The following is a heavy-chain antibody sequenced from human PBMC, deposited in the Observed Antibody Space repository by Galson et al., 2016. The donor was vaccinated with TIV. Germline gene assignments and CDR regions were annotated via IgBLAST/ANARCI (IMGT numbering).Heavy chain of an antibody. CDR1: GGSLSSSTYY. Sequence: ETLSLTCTVSGGSLSSSTYYWGWIRQAPGKGLEWIGSSYYSGDTYYNPSLKSRLTVSVDTSKNHFSLKLNGVTATDTAGYYCARHREWELGAFDIWGQGTLVTVSS. J-gene: IGHJ3*02. CDR2: SYYSGDT. CDR3: ARHREWELGAFDI. D-gene: IGHD1-7*01. V-gene: IGHV4-39*01.